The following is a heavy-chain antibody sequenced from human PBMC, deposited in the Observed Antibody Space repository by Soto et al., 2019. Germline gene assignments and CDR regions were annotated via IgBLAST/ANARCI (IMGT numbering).Heavy chain of an antibody. D-gene: IGHD3-10*01. J-gene: IGHJ5*02. Sequence: SETLSLTCAVYGGSFIGYYWSWIRQPPGKGLEWIGEINHSGSTNYNPSLKGRVTISVDTSKNQFSLKLSSVTAADTAVYYCARGLGSGSYRNWFDPWGQGTLVTVSS. CDR2: INHSGST. CDR3: ARGLGSGSYRNWFDP. CDR1: GGSFIGYY. V-gene: IGHV4-34*01.